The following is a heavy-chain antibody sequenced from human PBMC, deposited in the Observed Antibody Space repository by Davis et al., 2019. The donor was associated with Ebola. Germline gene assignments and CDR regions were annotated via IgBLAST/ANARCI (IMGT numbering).Heavy chain of an antibody. CDR2: INPSGGNT. CDR3: ARGRGHYESSGGDY. D-gene: IGHD3-22*01. V-gene: IGHV1-46*01. J-gene: IGHJ4*02. Sequence: ASVKVSCKTSGYTFGSYFIHWVRQAPGQGLEWMGIINPSGGNTNYAQKFQGRVTMTRDTSTRTVYMDLSSLRSEDTAVYYCARGRGHYESSGGDYWGQGTLVTVSS. CDR1: GYTFGSYF.